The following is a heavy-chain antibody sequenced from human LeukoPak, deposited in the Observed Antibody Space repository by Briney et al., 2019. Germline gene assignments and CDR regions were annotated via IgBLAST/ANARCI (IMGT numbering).Heavy chain of an antibody. J-gene: IGHJ3*01. V-gene: IGHV3-23*01. Sequence: GGSLTLSCAASGFTFSIYAMTWLRQAPGKGLEWVALINYSGSNTYYAGSVRGRFTISRDSSKSMLYLQMGSVRAEDTAIYYCARDIELSTWGQGTMVSV. CDR3: ARDIELST. CDR2: INYSGSNT. CDR1: GFTFSIYA. D-gene: IGHD1-7*01.